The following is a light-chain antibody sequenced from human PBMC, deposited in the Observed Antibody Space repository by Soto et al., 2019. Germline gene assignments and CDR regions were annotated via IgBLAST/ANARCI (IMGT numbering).Light chain of an antibody. V-gene: IGLV2-14*01. J-gene: IGLJ1*01. CDR1: TRDITGYNY. CDR3: TSFSSSTSLYV. Sequence: QSVLDQPASVSGSLGQSITISCTGTTRDITGYNYISWYQQLPGKAPKLMIYQVTIRPSGISSRFSGSKSGNTASLTISGLQAEDEADYYCTSFSSSTSLYVFGTGTKVTVL. CDR2: QVT.